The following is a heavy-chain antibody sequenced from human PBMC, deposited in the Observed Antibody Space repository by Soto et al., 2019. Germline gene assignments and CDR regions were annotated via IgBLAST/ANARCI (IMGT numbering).Heavy chain of an antibody. CDR1: GYTFTDYA. J-gene: IGHJ4*02. D-gene: IGHD2-21*01. CDR2: IAPGNGNT. Sequence: ASVKVSCKASGYTFTDYAIHWVRQAPGQRLEWMGWIAPGNGNTKYSQNFQGRVTITRDTSATTAYMELSSLRSEDTAVYYCAKGSRMWTPDYWGQGTLVTVSS. CDR3: AKGSRMWTPDY. V-gene: IGHV1-3*01.